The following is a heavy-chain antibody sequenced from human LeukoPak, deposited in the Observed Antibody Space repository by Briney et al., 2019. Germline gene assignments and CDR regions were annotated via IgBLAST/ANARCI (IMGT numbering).Heavy chain of an antibody. Sequence: SVKVSCKTSGYTFTSYAISWVRQAPGQGLEWMGGIIPIFGTANYAQKFQGRVTITTDESTSTVYMELSSLRSEDTAVYYCARDQGSSWYFPSYFDYWGQGTLVTVSS. CDR1: GYTFTSYA. CDR3: ARDQGSSWYFPSYFDY. V-gene: IGHV1-69*05. CDR2: IIPIFGTA. D-gene: IGHD6-13*01. J-gene: IGHJ4*02.